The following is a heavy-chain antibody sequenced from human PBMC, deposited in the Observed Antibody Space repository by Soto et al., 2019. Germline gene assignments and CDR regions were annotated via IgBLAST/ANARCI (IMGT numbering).Heavy chain of an antibody. CDR3: ARLMHYSHSGVSSHSGFDR. D-gene: IGHD3-22*01. CDR1: GERLAYYF. J-gene: IGHJ4*01. V-gene: IGHV1-2*02. CDR2: INPYSGGA. Sequence: ASVTVSRQSSGERLAYYFSHCVRQAPGQGLDWIGWINPYSGGADLSKKFQGRVTMTRDTSISTAYMEVSSLRSDDTAVFYCARLMHYSHSGVSSHSGFDRWGQGTLVTFS.